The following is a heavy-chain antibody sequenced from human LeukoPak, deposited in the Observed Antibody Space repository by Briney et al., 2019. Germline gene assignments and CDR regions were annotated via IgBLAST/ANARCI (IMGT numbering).Heavy chain of an antibody. CDR2: IWYDGSNK. CDR3: AKDRTVGASYWYFDL. CDR1: GFTFSSYG. D-gene: IGHD1-26*01. Sequence: QPGGSLRLSCAASGFTFSSYGMHWVRQAPGKGLEWVAVIWYDGSNKYYADSVKGRFTISRDNSKNTLYLQMNSLRAEDTAVYYCAKDRTVGASYWYFDLWGRGTLVTVSS. J-gene: IGHJ2*01. V-gene: IGHV3-33*06.